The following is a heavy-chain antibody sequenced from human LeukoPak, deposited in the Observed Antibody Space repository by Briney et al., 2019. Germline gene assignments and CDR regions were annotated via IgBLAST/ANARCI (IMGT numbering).Heavy chain of an antibody. J-gene: IGHJ6*03. D-gene: IGHD3-10*01. V-gene: IGHV4-59*08. Sequence: SETLSLTCTVSGGSINSYYWTWIRQPPGKGLEWIGNIYNSGNTNYNPSLKSRVTISVDTSKNQFSLMLSSVTAADTAVYFCARVPTWGSGSQGGQGIYYYYMDVWGRGTTVTVSS. CDR3: ARVPTWGSGSQGGQGIYYYYMDV. CDR1: GGSINSYY. CDR2: IYNSGNT.